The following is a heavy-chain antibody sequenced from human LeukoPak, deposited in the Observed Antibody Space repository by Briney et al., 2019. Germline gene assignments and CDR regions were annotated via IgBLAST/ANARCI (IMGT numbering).Heavy chain of an antibody. CDR2: IKSKTDGGTT. Sequence: PGGSLRLSCAASGFTFSNAWMSWVRQAPGKGLEWVGRIKSKTDGGTTDYAAPVKGRFTISRDDSKNTLYLQMNSLRAEDTAVYYCAKGMMATIYYYYYMDVWGKGTTVTVSS. CDR1: GFTFSNAW. J-gene: IGHJ6*03. CDR3: AKGMMATIYYYYYMDV. D-gene: IGHD5-12*01. V-gene: IGHV3-15*01.